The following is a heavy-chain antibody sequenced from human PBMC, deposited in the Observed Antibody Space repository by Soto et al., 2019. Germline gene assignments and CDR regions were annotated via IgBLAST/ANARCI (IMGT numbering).Heavy chain of an antibody. CDR2: ISAYNGNT. CDR1: GYTFTSYG. D-gene: IGHD6-13*01. Sequence: GASVKVSCKASGYTFTSYGISWVRQAPGQGLERMGWISAYNGNTNYAQKLQGRVTMTTDTSTSTAYMELRSLRSDDTPVYYCARDQRDSSSWYNYYYYYMHVWGKWTTVTVS. CDR3: ARDQRDSSSWYNYYYYYMHV. J-gene: IGHJ6*03. V-gene: IGHV1-18*01.